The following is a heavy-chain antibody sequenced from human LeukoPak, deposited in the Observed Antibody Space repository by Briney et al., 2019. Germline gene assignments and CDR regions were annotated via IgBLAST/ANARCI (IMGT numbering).Heavy chain of an antibody. Sequence: GGSLRLSCATSGFTFRNYWMSWVRQAPGKGLEYVANIKKDGSDKYYVDSAVKGRFTVSRDNAKNSLYLQMNSLRADDTAVYYCAKGTSPYGDYVDYWGQGTLVTVSS. D-gene: IGHD4-17*01. CDR3: AKGTSPYGDYVDY. CDR1: GFTFRNYW. CDR2: IKKDGSDK. V-gene: IGHV3-7*03. J-gene: IGHJ4*02.